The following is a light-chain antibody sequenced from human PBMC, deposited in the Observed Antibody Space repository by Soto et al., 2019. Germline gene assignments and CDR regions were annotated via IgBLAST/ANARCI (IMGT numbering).Light chain of an antibody. CDR1: QSVSSN. CDR3: RQYNNWPS. CDR2: GAS. Sequence: EIVMTQSPATLSVSPGERATLSCRASQSVSSNLAWYQQKPGQAPRLLIYGASTRATGIPARFSGRGSGTEFTLTISSLQSEDFAVYYCRQYNNWPSFGQGTKVDIK. J-gene: IGKJ1*01. V-gene: IGKV3-15*01.